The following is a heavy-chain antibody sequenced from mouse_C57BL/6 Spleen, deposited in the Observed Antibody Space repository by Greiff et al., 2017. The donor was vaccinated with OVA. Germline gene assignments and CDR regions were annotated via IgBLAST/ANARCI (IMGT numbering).Heavy chain of an antibody. J-gene: IGHJ2*01. CDR2: ISSGGSYT. CDR1: GFTFSSYG. CDR3: ARGYYGSSYFDY. Sequence: EVKLVESGGDLVKPGGSLKLSCAASGFTFSSYGMSWVRQTPDKRLEWVATISSGGSYTYYPDSVKGRFTISRDNAKNTLYLQMSSLKSDDTAMYYCARGYYGSSYFDYWGQGTTLTVSS. D-gene: IGHD1-1*01. V-gene: IGHV5-6*01.